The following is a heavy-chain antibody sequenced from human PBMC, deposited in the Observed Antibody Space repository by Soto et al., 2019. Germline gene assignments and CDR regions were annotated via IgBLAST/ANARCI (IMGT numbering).Heavy chain of an antibody. CDR1: GYTFTSYG. Sequence: ASVKVSCKASGYTFTSYGISWVRQAPGQGLEWMGWTSAYNGNTNYAQKLQGRVTMTTDTSTSTAYMELRSLRSDDTAVYYCARRQWLVGGYHYGMDVWGPATTVTVSS. CDR2: TSAYNGNT. J-gene: IGHJ6*02. V-gene: IGHV1-18*01. CDR3: ARRQWLVGGYHYGMDV. D-gene: IGHD6-19*01.